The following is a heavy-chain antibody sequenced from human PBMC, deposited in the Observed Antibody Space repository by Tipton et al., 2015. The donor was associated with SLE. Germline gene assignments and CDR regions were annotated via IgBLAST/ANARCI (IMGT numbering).Heavy chain of an antibody. CDR3: ARDSITMVQGDTVSLSWLDP. D-gene: IGHD3-10*01. V-gene: IGHV4-38-2*02. J-gene: IGHJ5*02. CDR1: DYSISYGYY. Sequence: TLSLTCVVSDYSISYGYYWGWVRQPPGKGLGWFGSIYHSGKTYYKPSLKSRVTISVDTSKNQFSLKLSSVTAADTAVHYCARDSITMVQGDTVSLSWLDPWGQGTLVTVSS. CDR2: IYHSGKT.